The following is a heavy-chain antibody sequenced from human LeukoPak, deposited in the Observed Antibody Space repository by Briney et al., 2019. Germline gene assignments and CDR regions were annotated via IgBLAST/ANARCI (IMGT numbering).Heavy chain of an antibody. CDR3: AREVSGLDY. Sequence: ASVKVSCKASGYSFTSYALHWVRQAPGQRLEWMGWINAGNVNTEYSQRFLDRVTITRDTSASTAYMELSSLRSEDTAVYYCAREVSGLDYWGQGTLVTVSS. CDR2: INAGNVNT. V-gene: IGHV1-3*01. D-gene: IGHD6-25*01. CDR1: GYSFTSYA. J-gene: IGHJ4*02.